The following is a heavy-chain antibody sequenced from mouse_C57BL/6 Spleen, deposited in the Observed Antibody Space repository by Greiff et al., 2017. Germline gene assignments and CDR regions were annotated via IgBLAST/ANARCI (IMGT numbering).Heavy chain of an antibody. D-gene: IGHD1-3*01. Sequence: QVQLQQSGAELARPGASVKMSCKASGYTFTSYTMHWVKQRPGQGLEWIGYINPSSGYTKYNQKFKDKATLTADKSYSTAYMQLSSLTSQDAAVYYCARGDEGKGGGPWFAYWGQGTLVTVSA. V-gene: IGHV1-4*01. CDR1: GYTFTSYT. CDR3: ARGDEGKGGGPWFAY. CDR2: INPSSGYT. J-gene: IGHJ3*01.